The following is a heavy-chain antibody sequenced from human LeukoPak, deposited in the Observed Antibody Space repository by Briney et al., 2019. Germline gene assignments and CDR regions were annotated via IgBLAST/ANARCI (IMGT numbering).Heavy chain of an antibody. CDR2: IRGSGGST. J-gene: IGHJ3*02. CDR1: GFTFSSYA. V-gene: IGHV3-23*01. Sequence: PGGSLRLSCAASGFTFSSYAMSWVRQAPGKGLEWVSAIRGSGGSTYYADSVKGRFTISRDNAQNSLYLQMDSLRVEDTAVYYCARETQEEAFDIWGQGTMVTVSS. CDR3: ARETQEEAFDI.